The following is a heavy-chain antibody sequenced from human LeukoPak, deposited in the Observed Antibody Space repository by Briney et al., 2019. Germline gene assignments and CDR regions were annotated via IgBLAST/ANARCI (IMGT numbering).Heavy chain of an antibody. CDR1: GYTFTKYF. D-gene: IGHD2-8*01. Sequence: ASVKVSCKTSGYTFTKYFMHWVRQAPGQGLEWMGKINPSSGGTGYAQKFQGRVTMTRDTSTSTVYMELTSLRSEDTAVYYCARDGLYCTNGVCSSDIWGQGTLVTVSS. CDR3: ARDGLYCTNGVCSSDI. CDR2: INPSSGGT. J-gene: IGHJ3*02. V-gene: IGHV1-46*01.